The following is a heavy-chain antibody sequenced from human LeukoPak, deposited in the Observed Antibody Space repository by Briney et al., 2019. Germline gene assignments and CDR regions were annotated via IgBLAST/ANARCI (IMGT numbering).Heavy chain of an antibody. J-gene: IGHJ4*02. CDR1: GGSISSYY. Sequence: SETLSLTCTVSGGSISSYYRSWIRQPPGKGLVWIGYIYYSGSTNYNPSLKSRVTISVDTSKNQFSLKLSSVTAADTAVYYCAGPDDYFDYWGQGTLVTVSS. V-gene: IGHV4-59*01. CDR3: AGPDDYFDY. CDR2: IYYSGST.